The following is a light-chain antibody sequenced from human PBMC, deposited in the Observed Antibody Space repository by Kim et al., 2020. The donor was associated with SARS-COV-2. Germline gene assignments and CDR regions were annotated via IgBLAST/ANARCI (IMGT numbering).Light chain of an antibody. CDR2: YDS. J-gene: IGLJ2*01. CDR3: QVWDSSSDHRVV. Sequence: GKTARVSGGVKRIGSKSAHWFQQKSGQARVVASYYDSERPSGIPERFSGSNSGNTATLTISRVEAGDEDDYYCQVWDSSSDHRVVFGGGTQLTVL. CDR1: RIGSKS. V-gene: IGLV3-21*04.